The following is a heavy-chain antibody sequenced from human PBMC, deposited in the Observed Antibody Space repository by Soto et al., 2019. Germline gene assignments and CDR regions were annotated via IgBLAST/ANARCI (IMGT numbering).Heavy chain of an antibody. D-gene: IGHD4-17*01. CDR2: INAGNGNT. V-gene: IGHV1-3*01. CDR3: ARDNGETYAFDI. CDR1: GYTFTSYA. J-gene: IGHJ3*02. Sequence: ASVKVSCKASGYTFTSYAMHWVRQAPGQRLEWMGWINAGNGNTKYSQKFQGRVTITRDTSASTAYMELSSLRSEDTAVYYCARDNGETYAFDIWGPGTMVTLSS.